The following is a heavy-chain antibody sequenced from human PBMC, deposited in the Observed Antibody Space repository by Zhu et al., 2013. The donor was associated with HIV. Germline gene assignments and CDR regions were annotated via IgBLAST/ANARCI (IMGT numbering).Heavy chain of an antibody. J-gene: IGHJ4*02. V-gene: IGHV4-39*07. CDR1: GGSISSSSYY. CDR2: IYYSGST. D-gene: IGHD5-12*01. Sequence: QVQLQESGPGLVKPSETLSLTCTVSGGSISSSSYYWGWIRQPPGKGLEWIGSIYYSGSTYYNPSLKSRVTISVDTSKNQFSLKLSSVTAADTAVYYCAREGPREYIVATIGGFDYVGPGNPGHRLL. CDR3: AREGPREYIVATIGGFDY.